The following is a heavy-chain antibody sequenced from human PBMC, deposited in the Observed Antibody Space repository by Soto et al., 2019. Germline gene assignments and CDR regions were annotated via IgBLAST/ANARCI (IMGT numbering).Heavy chain of an antibody. CDR3: ARDLLGVVPAAMRPDYYGMDV. Sequence: GGSLRLSCAASGFTFSSYGMHWVRQAPGKGLEWVAVIWYDGSNKYYADSVKGRFTISRDNSKNTLYLQMNSLRAEDTAVYYCARDLLGVVPAAMRPDYYGMDVWGQGTTVTVSS. J-gene: IGHJ6*02. CDR1: GFTFSSYG. CDR2: IWYDGSNK. D-gene: IGHD2-2*01. V-gene: IGHV3-33*01.